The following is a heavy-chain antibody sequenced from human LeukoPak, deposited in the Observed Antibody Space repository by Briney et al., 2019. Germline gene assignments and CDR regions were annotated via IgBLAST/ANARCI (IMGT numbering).Heavy chain of an antibody. D-gene: IGHD6-19*01. CDR3: ARYISDFGTGWYGDF. J-gene: IGHJ4*02. CDR1: GGSISSYY. CDR2: IYTSGST. Sequence: SETLSLTCTVSGGSISSYYWSWIRQPAGKGLEWIGRIYTSGSTNYNPSLKSRVTMSVDTSKNQFSLKLSSVTAADTAVYYCARYISDFGTGWYGDFWGQGTLVTVSS. V-gene: IGHV4-4*07.